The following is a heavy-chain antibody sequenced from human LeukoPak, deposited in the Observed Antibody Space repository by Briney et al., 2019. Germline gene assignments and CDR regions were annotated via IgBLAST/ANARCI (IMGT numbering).Heavy chain of an antibody. Sequence: PSETLSLTCAVYGGSFSGYYWTWIRQPPGKGLEWIGEINHRRSTKYSPSLKSRVTISVDTSKNQFSLRLSSVTAADTAVYYCARLGYGSGSYPRNFYMDVWGKGTTVTISS. CDR2: INHRRST. D-gene: IGHD3-10*01. CDR1: GGSFSGYY. V-gene: IGHV4-34*01. CDR3: ARLGYGSGSYPRNFYMDV. J-gene: IGHJ6*03.